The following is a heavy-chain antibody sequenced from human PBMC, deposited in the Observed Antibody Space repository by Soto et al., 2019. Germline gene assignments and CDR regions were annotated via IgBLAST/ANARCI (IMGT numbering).Heavy chain of an antibody. CDR3: ARGGSFNWNYATGMDV. Sequence: SLKVSWQASGGTFRPYAISWVRQAPVQGLEWMGGIIPSFGSANYPQSFQGRVTISADESTSTAYMELSSLRSEDTAVYFCARGGSFNWNYATGMDVWGQGNTVTVSS. V-gene: IGHV1-69*13. D-gene: IGHD1-7*01. CDR2: IIPSFGSA. CDR1: GGTFRPYA. J-gene: IGHJ6*02.